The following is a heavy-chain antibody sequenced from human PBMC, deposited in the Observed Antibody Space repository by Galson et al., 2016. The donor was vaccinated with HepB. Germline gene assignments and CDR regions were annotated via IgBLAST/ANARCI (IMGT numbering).Heavy chain of an antibody. CDR1: GFTFRTYW. V-gene: IGHV3-74*01. Sequence: SLRLSCAASGFTFRTYWMHWVRQVPGEGLVWVARINSDGSSRSYADSVKGRFTISRDNAKNTLYLQMNYLRAEDTAVYYCARRDAAPDVWGQGTTATVSS. J-gene: IGHJ6*02. CDR3: ARRDAAPDV. CDR2: INSDGSSR. D-gene: IGHD6-25*01.